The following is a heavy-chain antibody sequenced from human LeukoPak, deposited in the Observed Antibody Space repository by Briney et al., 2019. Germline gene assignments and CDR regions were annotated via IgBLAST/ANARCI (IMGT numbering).Heavy chain of an antibody. V-gene: IGHV3-11*01. CDR3: ARESYGGYGSGIS. Sequence: GGSLRLSCAASGFTFSDYNMRWIRQAPGKGLEWVSSISRSGSTKYYADSVKGRFTISRDNAKNSLFLQMNSLRAEDTAVYYCARESYGGYGSGISWGQGTLVTVSS. CDR2: ISRSGSTK. D-gene: IGHD3-10*01. CDR1: GFTFSDYN. J-gene: IGHJ4*02.